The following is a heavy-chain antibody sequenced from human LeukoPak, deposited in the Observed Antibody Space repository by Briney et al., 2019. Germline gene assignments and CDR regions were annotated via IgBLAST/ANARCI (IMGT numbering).Heavy chain of an antibody. CDR2: IWYDGSNK. V-gene: IGHV3-33*01. CDR3: ARDYGSGMDC. D-gene: IGHD3-3*01. Sequence: GGSLRLSCAASGLTFSSYGMHWVRQAPGKGLEWVAIIWYDGSNKYYADSVKGRFTISRDNSKNTLYLQMNSLRVEDTAVYYCARDYGSGMDCWGQGTLVTVFS. J-gene: IGHJ4*02. CDR1: GLTFSSYG.